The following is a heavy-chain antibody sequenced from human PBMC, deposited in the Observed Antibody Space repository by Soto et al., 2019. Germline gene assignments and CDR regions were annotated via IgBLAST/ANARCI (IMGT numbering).Heavy chain of an antibody. CDR2: INHSGST. D-gene: IGHD3-16*02. J-gene: IGHJ4*02. CDR3: AIGPATVWGSYRFYY. V-gene: IGHV4-34*01. CDR1: GGSLSGYY. Sequence: PSETLSLTCAVYGGSLSGYYWSWIRQTPGKGLEWIEEINHSGSTNYNPSLKSRVTISVDTSKNQFSLKLSSVTAADTAVYYCAIGPATVWGSYRFYYWGQGTLVTAPQ.